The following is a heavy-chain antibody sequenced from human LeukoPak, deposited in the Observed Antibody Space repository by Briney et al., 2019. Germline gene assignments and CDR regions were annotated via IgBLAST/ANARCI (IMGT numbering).Heavy chain of an antibody. V-gene: IGHV3-23*01. CDR1: GFTFGSYA. D-gene: IGHD6-13*01. CDR2: IGGTGGGT. CDR3: VKGRIATPGYAEKFLY. Sequence: PGGSLRLSCAVSGFTFGSYAMNWVRQTPGKGLHWVSAIGGTGGGTIYADSVKGRFTISRDNSKNTVYLQMNSPRVEDAAIYYCVKGRIATPGYAEKFLYWGQGTRVTVSS. J-gene: IGHJ1*01.